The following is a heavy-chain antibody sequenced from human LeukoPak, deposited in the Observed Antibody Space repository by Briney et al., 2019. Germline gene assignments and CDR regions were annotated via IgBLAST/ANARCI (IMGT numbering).Heavy chain of an antibody. Sequence: GRSLRPSSAPSRVTFSSYGMRGGRQAPRKGLEWVAVIWYDGSNKYYADSVKGRLTISRDNARDSLYLQIPSLRTEDTAVYYCARGHWYLDPWGQGTLVTVSS. CDR1: RVTFSSYG. D-gene: IGHD6-13*01. V-gene: IGHV3-33*01. J-gene: IGHJ5*02. CDR3: ARGHWYLDP. CDR2: IWYDGSNK.